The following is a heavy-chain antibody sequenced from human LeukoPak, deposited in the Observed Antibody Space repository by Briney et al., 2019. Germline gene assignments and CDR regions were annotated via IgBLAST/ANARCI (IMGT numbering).Heavy chain of an antibody. CDR1: GGSISSYY. CDR2: IYYSGST. D-gene: IGHD6-13*01. J-gene: IGHJ6*02. Sequence: SETPSLTCTVSGGSISSYYWRWIRQPPAKGLEWIGYIYYSGSTNYNPSLKSRVTISVDTSKNQFSLKLSSVTAADTAVYYCASTYSSSWYWSGAQSNYGMDVWGQGTTVTVSS. V-gene: IGHV4-59*08. CDR3: ASTYSSSWYWSGAQSNYGMDV.